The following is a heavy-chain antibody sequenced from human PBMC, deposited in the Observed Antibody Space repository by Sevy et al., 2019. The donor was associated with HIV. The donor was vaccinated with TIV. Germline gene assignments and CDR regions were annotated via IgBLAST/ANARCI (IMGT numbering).Heavy chain of an antibody. J-gene: IGHJ3*02. CDR3: ARDGATITNSHAFDI. CDR1: GFTFSSYA. CDR2: ISYDGSNK. V-gene: IGHV3-30-3*01. D-gene: IGHD5-12*01. Sequence: GGSLRLSCAASGFTFSSYAMHWVRQAPGKGLEWVAVISYDGSNKYYADSVKGRFTISRDNSKNTLYLQMNSLRAEDTAVYYCARDGATITNSHAFDIWGQWTMVTASS.